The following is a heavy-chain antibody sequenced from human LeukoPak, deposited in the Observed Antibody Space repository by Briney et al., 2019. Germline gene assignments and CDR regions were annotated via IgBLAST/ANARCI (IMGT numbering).Heavy chain of an antibody. V-gene: IGHV3-74*01. CDR1: GFTFSSYW. Sequence: GGSLRLSCAASGFTFSSYWMHWVRQAPGKGLVWVSRIKSDGSTNYADSVKGRFTISRENAKNTVSLQMNSLRAEDTGVYYCARAPSEIGGYYPEYFRHWGQGTLVTVSS. D-gene: IGHD3-22*01. CDR3: ARAPSEIGGYYPEYFRH. J-gene: IGHJ1*01. CDR2: IKSDGST.